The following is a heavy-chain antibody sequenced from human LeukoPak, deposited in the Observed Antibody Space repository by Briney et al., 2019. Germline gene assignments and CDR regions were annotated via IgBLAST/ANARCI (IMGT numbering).Heavy chain of an antibody. D-gene: IGHD2-15*01. CDR3: ARGPYCSGGSCYFGGGFDP. CDR1: GGSLSGYY. J-gene: IGHJ5*02. CDR2: INHSAST. Sequence: SETLSLTCAVYGGSLSGYYWSWIRKPPGKGLEWTGEINHSASTNYNPSLKSRVTISVDTSKNQFSLKLSSVTAADTAVYYCARGPYCSGGSCYFGGGFDPWGQGTLVTVSS. V-gene: IGHV4-34*01.